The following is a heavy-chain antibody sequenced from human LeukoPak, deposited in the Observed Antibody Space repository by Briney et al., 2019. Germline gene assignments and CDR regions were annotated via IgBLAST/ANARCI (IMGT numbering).Heavy chain of an antibody. CDR2: ISSSGSTI. D-gene: IGHD2-2*01. CDR3: ARENVEVPAAIRFAFDI. J-gene: IGHJ3*02. Sequence: GGSLRLSCAASGFTFSDYYMSWIRQAPGKGLEWVSYISSSGSTIYYADSVKGRFTISRDNAKNSLYLQMNSLRAEDTAVYYCARENVEVPAAIRFAFDIWGQGTMVTVSS. CDR1: GFTFSDYY. V-gene: IGHV3-11*01.